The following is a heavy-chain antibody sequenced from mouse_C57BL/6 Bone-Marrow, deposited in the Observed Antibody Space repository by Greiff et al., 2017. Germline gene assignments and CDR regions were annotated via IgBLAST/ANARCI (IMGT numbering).Heavy chain of an antibody. CDR3: SYYYGSSWYFDV. CDR1: GYAFSSSW. Sequence: ESGPELVKPGASVKISCKASGYAFSSSWMNWVKQRPGKGLEWIGRIYPGDGDTNYNGKFKGKATLTADKSSSTAYMQLSSLTSEDSAVYFCSYYYGSSWYFDVWGTGTTVTVSS. J-gene: IGHJ1*03. CDR2: IYPGDGDT. V-gene: IGHV1-82*01. D-gene: IGHD1-1*01.